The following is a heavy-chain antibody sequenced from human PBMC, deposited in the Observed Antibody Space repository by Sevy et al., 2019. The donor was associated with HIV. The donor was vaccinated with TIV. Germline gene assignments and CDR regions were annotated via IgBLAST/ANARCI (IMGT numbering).Heavy chain of an antibody. J-gene: IGHJ3*02. CDR2: ISGLSNYI. Sequence: GGSLRLSCVVSGFTFNNYNMNWVRQAPGKGLEWVSYISGLSNYIYYADSVKGRFSISRDNAKNSLYLQMNSLRAEDTAIYYCAKGVQTYDAFDIWCQGTMVTVSS. V-gene: IGHV3-21*01. D-gene: IGHD6-6*01. CDR3: AKGVQTYDAFDI. CDR1: GFTFNNYN.